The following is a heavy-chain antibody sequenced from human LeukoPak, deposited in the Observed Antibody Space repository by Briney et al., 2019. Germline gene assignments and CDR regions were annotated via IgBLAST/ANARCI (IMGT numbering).Heavy chain of an antibody. CDR2: MNPNSGNT. CDR1: GYTFTNYD. Sequence: ASVKVSCKTSGYTFTNYDINWVRQATGQGLEWMGWMNPNSGNTGYAQKFQGRVTMTRNISTSTAYMELSSLRSEDTAVYYCARDRDNDYGDYNWFDPWGQGTLVTVSS. D-gene: IGHD4-17*01. J-gene: IGHJ5*02. CDR3: ARDRDNDYGDYNWFDP. V-gene: IGHV1-8*01.